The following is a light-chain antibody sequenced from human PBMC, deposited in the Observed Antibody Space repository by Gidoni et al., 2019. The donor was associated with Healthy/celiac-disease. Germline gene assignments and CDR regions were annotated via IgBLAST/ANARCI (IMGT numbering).Light chain of an antibody. CDR1: LSVSSSY. CDR2: GAS. V-gene: IGKV3-20*01. J-gene: IGKJ1*01. Sequence: EIVLTQSPGTLSLSPGERATLSCRASLSVSSSYLAWYQQKPGQAPRLLIYGASSRATGIPDRFSGSGSGTDFTLTISRLEPEDFAVYYCQQYGSSPPWTFXQXTKVEIK. CDR3: QQYGSSPPWT.